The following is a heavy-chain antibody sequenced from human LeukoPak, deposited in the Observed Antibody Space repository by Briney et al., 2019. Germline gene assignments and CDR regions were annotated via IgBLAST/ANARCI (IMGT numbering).Heavy chain of an antibody. V-gene: IGHV3-15*01. CDR2: ITSETDGGTT. CDR1: GFIFSNTW. Sequence: GGSLRLSCAASGFIFSNTWMTWVRQAPGKGLEWVGRITSETDGGTTDYAAPVKGRFTISRDDSKNTLYLQMNSLKTEDTAVYYCTAAWVWELLFWDFSYMDVWGKGATVTISS. D-gene: IGHD1-26*01. CDR3: TAAWVWELLFWDFSYMDV. J-gene: IGHJ6*03.